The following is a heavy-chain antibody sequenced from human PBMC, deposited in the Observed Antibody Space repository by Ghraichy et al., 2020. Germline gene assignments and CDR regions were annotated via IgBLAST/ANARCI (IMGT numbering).Heavy chain of an antibody. J-gene: IGHJ4*02. CDR1: GFTFSSYA. CDR2: ISGSGGST. CDR3: AKPNDFWSGAFDY. Sequence: GGSLRLSCAASGFTFSSYAMSWVRQAPGKGLEWVSAISGSGGSTYYADSVKGRFTISRDNPKNTLYLQMNSLRAEDTAVYYCAKPNDFWSGAFDYWGQGTLVTVSS. D-gene: IGHD3-3*01. V-gene: IGHV3-23*01.